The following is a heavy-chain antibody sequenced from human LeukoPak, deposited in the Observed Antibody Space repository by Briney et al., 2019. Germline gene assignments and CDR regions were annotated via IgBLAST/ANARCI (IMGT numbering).Heavy chain of an antibody. Sequence: GGSLRLSCAASGLTFSSYSMNWVRQAPGKGLEWVSYISSSSSTIYYADSVKGRFTISRDNAKNSLYLQMNSLRAEDTAVYYCARDGWFYYWNDVGRFDYWGQGTLVTVSS. J-gene: IGHJ4*02. CDR1: GLTFSSYS. D-gene: IGHD1-20*01. CDR3: ARDGWFYYWNDVGRFDY. CDR2: ISSSSSTI. V-gene: IGHV3-48*01.